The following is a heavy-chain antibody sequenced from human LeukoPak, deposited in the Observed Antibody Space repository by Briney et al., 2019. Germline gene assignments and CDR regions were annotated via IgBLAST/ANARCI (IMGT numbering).Heavy chain of an antibody. J-gene: IGHJ3*02. D-gene: IGHD2-8*01. CDR1: GFTFSNYA. CDR3: AKAAGYCSSTTCPRSAFDI. CDR2: ISVSGDST. Sequence: GGSLRLSCAASGFTFSNYAMNWVRQAPGKGLEWVSAISVSGDSTYDADSVRGRFTISRDNSKNTLSLQMSSLRADDTAVYYCAKAAGYCSSTTCPRSAFDIWGQGTMVTVSS. V-gene: IGHV3-23*01.